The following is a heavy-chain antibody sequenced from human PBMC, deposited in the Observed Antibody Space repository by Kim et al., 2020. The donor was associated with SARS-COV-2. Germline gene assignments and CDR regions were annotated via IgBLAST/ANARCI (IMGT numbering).Heavy chain of an antibody. CDR1: GFTFGDYA. D-gene: IGHD2-15*01. CDR3: TRDGVVGFRSFYYYGMDV. CDR2: IRSKAYGGTT. Sequence: GGSLRLSCTASGFTFGDYAMSWFRQAPGKGLEWVGFIRSKAYGGTTEYAASVKGRFTISRDDSKSIAYLQMNSLKTADTAVYYCTRDGVVGFRSFYYYGMDVWGQGTTVTVSS. V-gene: IGHV3-49*03. J-gene: IGHJ6*02.